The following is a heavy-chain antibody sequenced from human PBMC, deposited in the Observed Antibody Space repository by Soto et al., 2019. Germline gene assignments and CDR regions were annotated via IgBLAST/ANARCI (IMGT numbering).Heavy chain of an antibody. Sequence: SETLSLTCTVSGASMNSYHWSWIRQPAGKGLEWIGHIHSSGSTNYNPSLKSRVTMSVDTSKNQLSLRLMSLTAADTAVYYCARDQGVAAAGITWFDPWGQGSLVTVSS. J-gene: IGHJ5*02. CDR3: ARDQGVAAAGITWFDP. V-gene: IGHV4-4*07. CDR2: IHSSGST. D-gene: IGHD6-13*01. CDR1: GASMNSYH.